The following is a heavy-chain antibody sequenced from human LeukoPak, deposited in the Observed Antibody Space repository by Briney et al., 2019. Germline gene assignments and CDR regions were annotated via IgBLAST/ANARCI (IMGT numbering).Heavy chain of an antibody. CDR3: ARDSCGGDVGFDP. Sequence: GSLRLSCAASGFTFSTYWMHWVRQAPGKGLVWVSRISSDGSSTSYADSVKGRFTISRDNAKNTLYLQMNSLRAEDTAVYYCARDSCGGDVGFDPWGQGTLVTVSS. CDR2: ISSDGSST. D-gene: IGHD2-21*02. V-gene: IGHV3-74*01. J-gene: IGHJ5*02. CDR1: GFTFSTYW.